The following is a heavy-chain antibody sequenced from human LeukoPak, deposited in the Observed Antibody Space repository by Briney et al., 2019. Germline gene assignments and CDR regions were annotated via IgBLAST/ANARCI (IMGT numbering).Heavy chain of an antibody. CDR2: ISWNSGSI. D-gene: IGHD4-17*01. CDR3: AKGGLTTVTSNWFDP. Sequence: GGSLRLSCAASGFTFDDYAMHWVRQAPGKGLEWVSGISWNSGSIGYADSVKGRFTISRDNAKNSLYLQTNSLRAEDTALYYCAKGGLTTVTSNWFDPWGQGTLVTVSS. V-gene: IGHV3-9*01. J-gene: IGHJ5*02. CDR1: GFTFDDYA.